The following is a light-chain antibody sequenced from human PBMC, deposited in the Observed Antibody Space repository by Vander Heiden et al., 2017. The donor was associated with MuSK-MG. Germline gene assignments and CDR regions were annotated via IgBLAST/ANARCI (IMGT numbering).Light chain of an antibody. Sequence: QSALTQPASVSGSPGQSITISSTGTNSDIGAYNYVSWYQQHPGKAHKFIIYDVSKRPSGVSNRFSGSKSGNTASLTISGLQAEDEADYYCSADTSSGTVIFGGGTKVTVL. J-gene: IGLJ2*01. CDR1: NSDIGAYNY. CDR3: SADTSSGTVI. CDR2: DVS. V-gene: IGLV2-14*03.